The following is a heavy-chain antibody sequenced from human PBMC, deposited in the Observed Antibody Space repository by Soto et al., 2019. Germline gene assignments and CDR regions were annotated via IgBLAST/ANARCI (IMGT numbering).Heavy chain of an antibody. J-gene: IGHJ4*02. V-gene: IGHV1-18*01. Sequence: ASVKVSCKASGYTFTSYGISWVRQAPGQGLEWMGWISAYNGNTNYAQKLQGRVTMTTDTSTSTAYMELRSLRSDDTAVYYCARGDYDILTGYPHYFDYWGQGTLVTVSS. D-gene: IGHD3-9*01. CDR3: ARGDYDILTGYPHYFDY. CDR2: ISAYNGNT. CDR1: GYTFTSYG.